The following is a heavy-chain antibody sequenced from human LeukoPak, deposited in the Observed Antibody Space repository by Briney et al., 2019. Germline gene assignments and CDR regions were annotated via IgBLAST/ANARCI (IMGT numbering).Heavy chain of an antibody. D-gene: IGHD5-18*01. J-gene: IGHJ6*03. CDR2: ISAYNGNT. Sequence: ASVKVSCKASGYTFTSYGISWVRQAPGQGLEWMGWISAYNGNTNYAQKLQGRVTMTTDTSTSTAYMELRSLRSDDTAVYYCARGLIQLWLGRSYYYMDVWGKGTTVTVSS. V-gene: IGHV1-18*01. CDR3: ARGLIQLWLGRSYYYMDV. CDR1: GYTFTSYG.